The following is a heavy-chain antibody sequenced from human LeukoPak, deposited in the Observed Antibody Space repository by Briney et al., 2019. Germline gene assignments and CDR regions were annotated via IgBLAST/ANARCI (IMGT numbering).Heavy chain of an antibody. D-gene: IGHD3-22*01. CDR1: GFTFSSYW. J-gene: IGHJ4*02. CDR2: ISGSGGST. CDR3: AKVFAGDNYYDSSGYYSASFDY. V-gene: IGHV3-23*01. Sequence: AGGSLRLSCAASGFTFSSYWMRWVRHAPGKGLVWVSGISGSGGSTYYADSVKGRFTVSRDNSKNTLYLLTNSLRAEDTAVYYCAKVFAGDNYYDSSGYYSASFDYWGQGTLVTVSS.